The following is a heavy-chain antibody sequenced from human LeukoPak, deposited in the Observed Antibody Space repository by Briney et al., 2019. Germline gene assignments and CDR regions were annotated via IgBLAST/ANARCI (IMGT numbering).Heavy chain of an antibody. Sequence: GGSLRLSCAASGFRFSDAWMTWVRQAPGKGVEWVGLIKGKAGGETTHYAAPVKGRFTISRDDSRNTLYLQMDSLTTEDTALYYCAKDVPLTGGRSLLYWGQGTLVSVSS. CDR2: IKGKAGGETT. CDR1: GFRFSDAW. J-gene: IGHJ4*02. V-gene: IGHV3-15*01. D-gene: IGHD2-8*02. CDR3: AKDVPLTGGRSLLY.